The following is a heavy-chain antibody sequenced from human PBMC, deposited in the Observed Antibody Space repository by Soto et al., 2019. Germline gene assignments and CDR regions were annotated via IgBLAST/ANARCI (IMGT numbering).Heavy chain of an antibody. CDR1: GYTFTGYY. CDR2: INPNSGGT. CDR3: AREDIVVGEYYYYYGMDV. Sequence: ASVKVSCKASGYTFTGYYMHWVRQAPGQGLEWMGWINPNSGGTNYAQKFQGWVTMTRDTSISTAYMELSRLRSDDTAVYYCAREDIVVGEYYYYYGMDVWGQGTTVTV. V-gene: IGHV1-2*04. J-gene: IGHJ6*02. D-gene: IGHD2-15*01.